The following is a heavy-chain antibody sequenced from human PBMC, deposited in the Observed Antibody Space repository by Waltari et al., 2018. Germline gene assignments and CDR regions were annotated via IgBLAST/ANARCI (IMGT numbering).Heavy chain of an antibody. CDR2: IHYSGST. D-gene: IGHD3-10*01. J-gene: IGHJ5*02. Sequence: QVQLQESGPGLVKPSETLSLTCTVSGGSISSYYWSWIRQPTGKGLEWIGYIHYSGSTNYNPSLKSRVTISVDTSKNQFSLKLSSVTAADTAVYYCARGLGLLWFGELSVWFDPWGQGTLVTVSS. CDR1: GGSISSYY. V-gene: IGHV4-59*01. CDR3: ARGLGLLWFGELSVWFDP.